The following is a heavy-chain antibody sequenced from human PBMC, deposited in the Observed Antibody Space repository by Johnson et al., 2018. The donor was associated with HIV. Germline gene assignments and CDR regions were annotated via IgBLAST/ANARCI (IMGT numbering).Heavy chain of an antibody. CDR2: ISSSGSTI. Sequence: VQLVESWGGVVQPGRSLRLSCAASGFTFSSYAMHWVRQAPGNGLEWISYISSSGSTIYYADSVKGRFTISRDNAKNSLYLQMNSLSAEDTAVYYCIRESYTIVGSTIGAFDIWGQGTMVTVSS. V-gene: IGHV3-48*03. D-gene: IGHD1-26*01. J-gene: IGHJ3*02. CDR1: GFTFSSYA. CDR3: IRESYTIVGSTIGAFDI.